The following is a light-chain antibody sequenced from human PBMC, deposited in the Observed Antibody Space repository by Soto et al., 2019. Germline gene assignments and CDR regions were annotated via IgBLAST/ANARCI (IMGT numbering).Light chain of an antibody. V-gene: IGKV3-20*01. CDR1: QSVSINY. Sequence: EIVLRQSPGTLSLSPGERATLSCRASQSVSINYLAWYQQKPGQAPRLLIYGASGRATGLPDRFSGSGSGTDFTLTISRLEPEDFAVYYCQQYGSSPHTFGQGTKLEIK. CDR2: GAS. CDR3: QQYGSSPHT. J-gene: IGKJ2*01.